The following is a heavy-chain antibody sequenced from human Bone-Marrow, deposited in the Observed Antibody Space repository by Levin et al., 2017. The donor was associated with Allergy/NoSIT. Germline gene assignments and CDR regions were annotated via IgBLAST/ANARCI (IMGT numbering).Heavy chain of an antibody. CDR2: ISWDGGLT. D-gene: IGHD6-19*01. CDR3: AKDVGPGIAVTGLDY. V-gene: IGHV3-43*01. CDR1: GFTFDDFA. J-gene: IGHJ4*02. Sequence: SCAASGFTFDDFAIHWVRQAPGKGLEWVSFISWDGGLTKYADSVRGRFTITRDNSKNSLYLQMNSLTTEDTALYYCAKDVGPGIAVTGLDYWGQGTLVTVSS.